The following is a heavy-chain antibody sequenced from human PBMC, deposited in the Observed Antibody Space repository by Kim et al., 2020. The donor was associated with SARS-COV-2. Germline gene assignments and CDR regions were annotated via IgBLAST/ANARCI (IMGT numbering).Heavy chain of an antibody. CDR1: GFTVSSNY. CDR3: ASYRGVVISRYYYYGMDV. CDR2: IYSGGST. D-gene: IGHD3-3*01. J-gene: IGHJ6*02. Sequence: GGSLRLSCAASGFTVSSNYMSWVRQAPGKGLEWVSVIYSGGSTYYADSVKGRFTISRDNSKNTLYLQMNSLRAEDTAVYYCASYRGVVISRYYYYGMDVWGQGTTVTVSS. V-gene: IGHV3-53*01.